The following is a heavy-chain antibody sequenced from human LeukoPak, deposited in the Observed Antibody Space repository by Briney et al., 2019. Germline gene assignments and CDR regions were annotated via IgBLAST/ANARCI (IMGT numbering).Heavy chain of an antibody. Sequence: GGSLRLPCAASGFTFSGSAMHWVRQASGKGLEWVGRIRSKANSYATAYAASVKGRFTISRDDSKNTAYLQMNSLKTEDTAVYYCTRRGELPPFDYWGQGTLVTVSS. CDR1: GFTFSGSA. D-gene: IGHD1-26*01. CDR2: IRSKANSYAT. J-gene: IGHJ4*02. V-gene: IGHV3-73*01. CDR3: TRRGELPPFDY.